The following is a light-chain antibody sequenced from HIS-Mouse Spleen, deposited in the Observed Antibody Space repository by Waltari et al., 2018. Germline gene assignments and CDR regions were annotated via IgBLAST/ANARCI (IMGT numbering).Light chain of an antibody. CDR3: SSYTSSTRV. V-gene: IGLV2-14*03. J-gene: IGLJ3*02. Sequence: LTQPASVSGSPGQSITISCTGTSSDVGGYNYVSWYQQHPGKAPKLMIYDVSNRPPGVSNLFSGSKSGNTASLTISGLQAEDEADYYCSSYTSSTRVFGGGTKLTVL. CDR1: SSDVGGYNY. CDR2: DVS.